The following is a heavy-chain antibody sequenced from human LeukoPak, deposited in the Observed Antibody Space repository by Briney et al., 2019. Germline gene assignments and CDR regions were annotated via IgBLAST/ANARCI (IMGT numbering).Heavy chain of an antibody. D-gene: IGHD3-22*01. J-gene: IGHJ5*02. V-gene: IGHV4-59*08. CDR3: ARRDSSGSRGGNWFDP. CDR2: IYYSGST. Sequence: SETLSLTCAVSGGSISSYYWSWIRQPPGKGLEWIGYIYYSGSTNYNPSLKSRVTISVDTSKNQFSLKLSSVTAADTAVYYCARRDSSGSRGGNWFDPWGQGTLVTVSS. CDR1: GGSISSYY.